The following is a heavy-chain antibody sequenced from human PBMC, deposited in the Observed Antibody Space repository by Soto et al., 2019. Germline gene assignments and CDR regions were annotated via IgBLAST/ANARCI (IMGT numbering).Heavy chain of an antibody. CDR2: ISYDGSNK. J-gene: IGHJ3*02. CDR3: ARATSGWYKDAFDI. Sequence: QVQLVESGGGVVQPGRSLRLSCAASGFTFSSYAMHWVRQAPCKGLEWVAVISYDGSNKYYADSVKGRFTISRDNSKNTLYLQMNSLRAEDTAVYYCARATSGWYKDAFDIWGQGTMVTVSS. CDR1: GFTFSSYA. D-gene: IGHD6-19*01. V-gene: IGHV3-30-3*01.